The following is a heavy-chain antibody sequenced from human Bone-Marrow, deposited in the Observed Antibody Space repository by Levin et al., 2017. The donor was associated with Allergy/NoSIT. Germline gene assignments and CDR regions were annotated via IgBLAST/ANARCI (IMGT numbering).Heavy chain of an antibody. CDR3: STVWLSNYYGMDV. D-gene: IGHD5-12*01. Sequence: GGSLRLSCAASGFTFSNAWMSWVRQAPGKGLEWVGRIKSITDGGTTDYAAPVKGRFSISRDDSKNTLYLQMNSLKTEDTAVYYCSTVWLSNYYGMDVWGQGTTVTVSS. V-gene: IGHV3-15*01. J-gene: IGHJ6*02. CDR1: GFTFSNAW. CDR2: IKSITDGGTT.